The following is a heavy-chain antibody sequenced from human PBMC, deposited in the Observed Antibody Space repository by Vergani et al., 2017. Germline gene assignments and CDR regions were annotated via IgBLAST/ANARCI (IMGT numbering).Heavy chain of an antibody. CDR3: ARDVGFGELFAHYYYYYGMDV. CDR1: GGSISSYY. V-gene: IGHV4-4*09. Sequence: QVQLQESGPGLVKPSETLSLTCTVSGGSISSYYWSWIRQPPGKGLEWIGYIYTSGSTNYNPSLKSRVTISVDTSKNQFSLKLSSVTAADTAVYYCARDVGFGELFAHYYYYYGMDVWGQGTTVTVSS. D-gene: IGHD3-10*01. J-gene: IGHJ6*02. CDR2: IYTSGST.